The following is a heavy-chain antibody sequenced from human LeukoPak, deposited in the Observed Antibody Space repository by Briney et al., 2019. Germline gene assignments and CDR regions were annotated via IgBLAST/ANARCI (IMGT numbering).Heavy chain of an antibody. CDR2: INGEGSRI. CDR3: VRDPGYYYYGMDV. CDR1: GFNLRTYW. J-gene: IGHJ6*02. V-gene: IGHV3-74*03. Sequence: GGSLRLSCAVTGFNLRTYWIHWVRHSPRRGLEWVARINGEGSRITYADSVRGRFTISRDNAKNTAYLQMNSLRAEDTALYYCVRDPGYYYYGMDVWGQGTTVVVSS.